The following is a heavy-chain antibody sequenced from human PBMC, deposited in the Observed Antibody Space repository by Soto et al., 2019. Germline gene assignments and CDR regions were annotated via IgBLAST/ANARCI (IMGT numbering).Heavy chain of an antibody. Sequence: ASVKVSCKASGYTFTSCGISWVRQAPGQGLEWMGWISAYNGNTNYAQKLQGRVTMTTDTSTSTAYMELRSLRSDDTAVHYCARDPSIVVVTAGAFDVWGQGTMVTVSS. J-gene: IGHJ3*01. CDR2: ISAYNGNT. CDR1: GYTFTSCG. D-gene: IGHD2-21*02. CDR3: ARDPSIVVVTAGAFDV. V-gene: IGHV1-18*01.